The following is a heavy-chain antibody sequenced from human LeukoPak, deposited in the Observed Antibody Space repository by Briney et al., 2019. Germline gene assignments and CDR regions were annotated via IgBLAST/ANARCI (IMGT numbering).Heavy chain of an antibody. CDR3: ASPLYYYDSSGYYGAFDI. Sequence: GGSLRLSCAASGFTFSSYSMNWVRQAPGKGLEWVSSISSSSSYIYYADSVKGRFTISRDNAKNSLYLQMNSLRAEDTAVYYCASPLYYYDSSGYYGAFDIWGQGTMIAVSS. V-gene: IGHV3-21*01. CDR1: GFTFSSYS. J-gene: IGHJ3*02. CDR2: ISSSSSYI. D-gene: IGHD3-22*01.